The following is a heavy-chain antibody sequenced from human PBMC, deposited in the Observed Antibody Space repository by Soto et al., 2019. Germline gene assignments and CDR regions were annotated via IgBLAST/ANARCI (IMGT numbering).Heavy chain of an antibody. CDR1: GFTFSSYA. J-gene: IGHJ4*02. D-gene: IGHD6-13*01. V-gene: IGHV3-23*01. CDR2: ISGSGVST. CDR3: AKEHHYSSSWSEFDY. Sequence: EVQLLGSGGGLVQPGGSLRLSCAASGFTFSSYAMSWVRQAPGKGLEWVSAISGSGVSTYYADSVKGRFTISRDNSKNTLYLQMNSLRAEATAVYYCAKEHHYSSSWSEFDYWGQGTLVTVSS.